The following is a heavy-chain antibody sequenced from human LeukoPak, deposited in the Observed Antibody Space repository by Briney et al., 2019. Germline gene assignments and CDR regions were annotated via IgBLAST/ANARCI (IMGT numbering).Heavy chain of an antibody. V-gene: IGHV4-4*02. J-gene: IGHJ4*02. Sequence: SGTLSLTCAVSGGSISSSNWWGWVRQPPGKGLEWIGEIYHSGSTNYNPSLKSRVTISVDKSKNQFSLKLSSVTAADTAVYYCARGVTIFGVVTKYYIDYWGQGTLVTVSS. CDR3: ARGVTIFGVVTKYYIDY. D-gene: IGHD3-3*01. CDR2: IYHSGST. CDR1: GGSISSSNW.